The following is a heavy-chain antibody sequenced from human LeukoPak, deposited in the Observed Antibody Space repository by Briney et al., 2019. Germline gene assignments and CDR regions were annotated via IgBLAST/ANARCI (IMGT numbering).Heavy chain of an antibody. CDR3: ARHAPLRYFDWLLSGYNWFDP. J-gene: IGHJ5*02. CDR1: GGSISSYY. V-gene: IGHV4-59*08. D-gene: IGHD3-9*01. Sequence: SETLSLTCTVSGGSISSYYWSWIRQPPGKGQEWIGYIYYSGSTNYNPSLKSRVTISVDTSKNQFSLKLSSVTAADTAVYYCARHAPLRYFDWLLSGYNWFDPWGQGTLVTVSS. CDR2: IYYSGST.